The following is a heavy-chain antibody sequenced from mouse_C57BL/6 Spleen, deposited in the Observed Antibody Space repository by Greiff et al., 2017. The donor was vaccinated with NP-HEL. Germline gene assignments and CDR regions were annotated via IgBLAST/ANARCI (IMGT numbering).Heavy chain of an antibody. Sequence: QVQLQQSGAELARPGASVKMSCKASGYTFTSYTMHWVKQRPGQGLEWIGYINPSSGYTKYNQKFKDKATLTADKSSSTAYMQLSSLTSEDSAVYYCARWEGITTVYDAMDYWGQGTSVTVSS. CDR2: INPSSGYT. J-gene: IGHJ4*01. D-gene: IGHD2-4*01. CDR3: ARWEGITTVYDAMDY. V-gene: IGHV1-4*01. CDR1: GYTFTSYT.